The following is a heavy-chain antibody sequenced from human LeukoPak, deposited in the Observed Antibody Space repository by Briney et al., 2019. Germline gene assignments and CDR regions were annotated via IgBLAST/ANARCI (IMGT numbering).Heavy chain of an antibody. CDR3: ARDRVRGYSGYDRRFDP. J-gene: IGHJ5*02. CDR1: GFTFSNYA. CDR2: ISSSGSTI. D-gene: IGHD5-12*01. V-gene: IGHV3-11*01. Sequence: PGGSLRLSCAASGFTFSNYAMTWVRQAPGKGLEWVSYISSSGSTIYYADSVKGRFTVSRDNAKNSLYLQMNSLRAEDTAVYYCARDRVRGYSGYDRRFDPWGQGTLVTVSS.